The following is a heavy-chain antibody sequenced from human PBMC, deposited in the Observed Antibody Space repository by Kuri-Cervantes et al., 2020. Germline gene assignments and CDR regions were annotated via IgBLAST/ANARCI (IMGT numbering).Heavy chain of an antibody. Sequence: GGSLRLSCKGSGYSFNSYWIAWVRQMPGKGLEWIGIIYPGDSDTSYSPSIQGQVTISADKSISTAYLQWSSLKASDTAMYYCARQGEGITMVRGIAGWFDPWGQGTLVTVSS. CDR1: GYSFNSYW. J-gene: IGHJ5*02. D-gene: IGHD3-10*01. CDR2: IYPGDSDT. V-gene: IGHV5-51*01. CDR3: ARQGEGITMVRGIAGWFDP.